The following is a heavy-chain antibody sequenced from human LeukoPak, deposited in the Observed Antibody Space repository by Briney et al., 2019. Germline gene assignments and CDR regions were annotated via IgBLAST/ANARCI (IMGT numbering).Heavy chain of an antibody. J-gene: IGHJ4*02. V-gene: IGHV4-59*01. CDR3: ARMDIGYCSSTSCYSFDY. D-gene: IGHD2-2*01. CDR2: IYYSRST. CDR1: GGSISSYY. Sequence: NSSETLSLTCTVSGGSISSYYWSWIRQPPGKGLEWIGYIYYSRSTNYNPSLKSRVTISVDTSKNQFSLKLSSVTAADTAVYYCARMDIGYCSSTSCYSFDYWGQGTLVTVSS.